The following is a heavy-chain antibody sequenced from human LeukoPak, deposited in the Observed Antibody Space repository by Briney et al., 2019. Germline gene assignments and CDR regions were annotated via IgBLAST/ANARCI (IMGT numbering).Heavy chain of an antibody. CDR2: IKRDGSGK. Sequence: AGSLRLSCAASGFTFSNSWMNWVRQAPGKGLEWVANIKRDGSGKYYVDSVKGRFTISRDNAKNSLYLQMNSLRAEDTAVYYCARGFPIDYWGQGTLVTVSS. CDR1: GFTFSNSW. V-gene: IGHV3-7*04. J-gene: IGHJ4*02. CDR3: ARGFPIDY.